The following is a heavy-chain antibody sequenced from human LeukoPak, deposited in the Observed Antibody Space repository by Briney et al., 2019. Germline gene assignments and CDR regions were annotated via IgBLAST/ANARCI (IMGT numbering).Heavy chain of an antibody. J-gene: IGHJ5*02. CDR1: GYPISSGYY. V-gene: IGHV4-38-2*02. D-gene: IGHD3-10*01. CDR3: ARDGPNYYGSGSSPRNWFDP. Sequence: SETLSLTCTVSGYPISSGYYWGWIRQPPGKGLEWIGSIYHSGSTYYNPSLKSRVTISVDTSKNQFSLKLSSVTAADTAVYYCARDGPNYYGSGSSPRNWFDPWGQGTLVTVSS. CDR2: IYHSGST.